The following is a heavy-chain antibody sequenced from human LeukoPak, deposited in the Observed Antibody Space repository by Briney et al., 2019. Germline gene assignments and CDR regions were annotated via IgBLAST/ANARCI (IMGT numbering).Heavy chain of an antibody. V-gene: IGHV4-61*02. CDR2: IYTSGST. CDR3: ARLMSSYVWGSYTPPNWFDP. Sequence: SETLSLTCTVSGGSISSGSYYWSWIRQPAGKGLEWIGRIYTSGSTNYNPSLKSRVTISVDTSRNQFSLKVNSVTAADTAVYYCARLMSSYVWGSYTPPNWFDPWGQGALVTVSS. D-gene: IGHD3-16*01. CDR1: GGSISSGSYY. J-gene: IGHJ5*02.